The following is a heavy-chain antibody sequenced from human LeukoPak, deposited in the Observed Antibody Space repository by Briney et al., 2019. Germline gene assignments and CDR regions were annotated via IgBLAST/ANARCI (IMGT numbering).Heavy chain of an antibody. CDR3: AKGSWIQLWSSTTPEYYFDY. D-gene: IGHD5-18*01. J-gene: IGHJ4*02. V-gene: IGHV3-30*02. CDR1: GFTFSSYG. CDR2: IWYGGSNK. Sequence: GGSLRLSCAASGFTFSSYGMHWVRQAPGKGLEWVAVIWYGGSNKYYADSVKGRLTISRDNSKNTLHLQMNSLRAEDTAVYYCAKGSWIQLWSSTTPEYYFDYWGQGTLVTVSS.